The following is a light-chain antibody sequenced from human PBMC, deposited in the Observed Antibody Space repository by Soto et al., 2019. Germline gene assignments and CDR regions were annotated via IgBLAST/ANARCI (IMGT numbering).Light chain of an antibody. Sequence: DIQMTQSPSSVSASVGDRVTITCRTSQSISSYLNWYQQKIGKAPKLLIYAASSVQSGVPARLSGSGSATFFTLTIHNLQPDDFATYFCQQTHSIPPTFGPGTKVDIK. CDR2: AAS. CDR1: QSISSY. J-gene: IGKJ2*01. CDR3: QQTHSIPPT. V-gene: IGKV1-39*01.